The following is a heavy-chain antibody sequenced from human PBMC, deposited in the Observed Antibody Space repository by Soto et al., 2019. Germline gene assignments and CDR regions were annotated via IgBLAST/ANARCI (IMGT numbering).Heavy chain of an antibody. Sequence: SETLYLTCSVSGASIYNGGYFWSWIRQPPGKGLEWIGYVYYSGNSYLNPSLKSRVTISVGTSKNQFSLKVRSVTAADTAVYYCARTPIGYCSGGTCSNWFDPWGQGILVT. V-gene: IGHV4-61*08. D-gene: IGHD2-15*01. CDR3: ARTPIGYCSGGTCSNWFDP. J-gene: IGHJ5*02. CDR1: GASIYNGGYF. CDR2: VYYSGNS.